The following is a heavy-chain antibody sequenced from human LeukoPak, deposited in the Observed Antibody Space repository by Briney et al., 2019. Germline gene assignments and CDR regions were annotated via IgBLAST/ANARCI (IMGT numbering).Heavy chain of an antibody. Sequence: SETLSLSCTVSGDSIGSHYWSWIRQPPGKGLEWIGYIFYVGSTNYNPSLKSRVTISVDTSKNQFSLKLNSVTAADTAVYYCARDYYDSRGEAFDIWGQGTMVTVSS. CDR3: ARDYYDSRGEAFDI. CDR2: IFYVGST. CDR1: GDSIGSHY. J-gene: IGHJ3*02. V-gene: IGHV4-59*11. D-gene: IGHD3-22*01.